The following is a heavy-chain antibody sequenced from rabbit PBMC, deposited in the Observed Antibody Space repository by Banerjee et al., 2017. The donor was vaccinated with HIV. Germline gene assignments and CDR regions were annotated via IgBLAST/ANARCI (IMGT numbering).Heavy chain of an antibody. J-gene: IGHJ3*01. Sequence: QEQLEESGGDLVKPEGSLTLTCTASGFSFSSNYYMCWVRQAPGKGLEWIGCIYTGSSGSTYYASWAKGRFTISKTSSTTVDLKMTSLTAADTATYFCARSGGWGVYGSSNLWGQGTLVTVS. CDR3: ARSGGWGVYGSSNL. V-gene: IGHV1S45*01. D-gene: IGHD4-2*01. CDR2: IYTGSSGST. CDR1: GFSFSSNYY.